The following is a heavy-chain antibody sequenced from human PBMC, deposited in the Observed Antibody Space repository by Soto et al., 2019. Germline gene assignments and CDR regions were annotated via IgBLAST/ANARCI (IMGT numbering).Heavy chain of an antibody. V-gene: IGHV4-59*02. J-gene: IGHJ4*02. CDR3: ARDRHYYGSGTFYRILDY. Sequence: SEALSLTCTVSGGSANDYYWPWLRQSLGNGLEWIGCIFYTGTTSYNPSLKSPVSISIDTSKNQFSLKLTSVTAADTAVYYCARDRHYYGSGTFYRILDYWGQGTLVTVS. CDR2: IFYTGTT. CDR1: GGSANDYY. D-gene: IGHD3-10*01.